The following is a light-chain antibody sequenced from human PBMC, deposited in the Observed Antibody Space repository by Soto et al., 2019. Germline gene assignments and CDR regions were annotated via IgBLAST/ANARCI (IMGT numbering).Light chain of an antibody. CDR3: QQYGSSGT. CDR1: QTVRNNY. V-gene: IGKV3-20*01. Sequence: EFVLTQSPVTLSLSPGERATLSCRASQTVRNNYLAWYQQKPGQAPRLLIYDASSRATGIPDRFSGTGSETDFTLTISRLEPEDFAVYYCQQYGSSGTLGQGTKVDIK. CDR2: DAS. J-gene: IGKJ1*01.